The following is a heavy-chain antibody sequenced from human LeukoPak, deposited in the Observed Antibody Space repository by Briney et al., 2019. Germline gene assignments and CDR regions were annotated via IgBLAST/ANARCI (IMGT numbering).Heavy chain of an antibody. CDR2: IYYSGST. D-gene: IGHD6-13*01. CDR1: GGSISSYY. Sequence: PSETLSLTCTVSGGSISSYYWSWIRQPPGKGLEWIGYIYYSGSTNYNPSLKSRVTISVDTSKNQFSLKLSSVTAADTAVYYCARGTYSSSRYLDYWGQGTLVTVSS. CDR3: ARGTYSSSRYLDY. V-gene: IGHV4-59*08. J-gene: IGHJ4*02.